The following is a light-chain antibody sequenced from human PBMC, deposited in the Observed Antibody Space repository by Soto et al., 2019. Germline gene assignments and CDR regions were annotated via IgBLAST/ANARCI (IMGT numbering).Light chain of an antibody. J-gene: IGKJ4*01. CDR1: QSVGNN. CDR3: QQYGDGPLT. Sequence: DIVLTQSPATLSVSPGDRATLSCRASQSVGNNFAWYQQKPGQAPRLLIFATSTRPTGVPARFSGSGSGTEFTLTISSLQSEDVAVYYCQQYGDGPLTFGGGAKVEIE. V-gene: IGKV3-15*01. CDR2: ATS.